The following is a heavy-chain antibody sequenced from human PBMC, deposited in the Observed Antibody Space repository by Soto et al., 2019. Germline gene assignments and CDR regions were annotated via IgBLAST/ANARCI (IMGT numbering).Heavy chain of an antibody. D-gene: IGHD6-13*01. CDR3: AREPPGIAAGGSEY. CDR2: ISYDGSNK. Sequence: GGSLRLSCAASGFTFSSYAMHWVRQAPGKGLEWVAVISYDGSNKYYADSVKGRFTISRDNSKNTLYLQMNSLRAEDTAVYYCAREPPGIAAGGSEYWGQGTLVTISS. V-gene: IGHV3-30-3*01. CDR1: GFTFSSYA. J-gene: IGHJ4*02.